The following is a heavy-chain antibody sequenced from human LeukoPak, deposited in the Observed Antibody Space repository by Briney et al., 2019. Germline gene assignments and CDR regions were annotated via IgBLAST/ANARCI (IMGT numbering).Heavy chain of an antibody. CDR3: ARRIAARPGVWFDP. V-gene: IGHV4-59*08. CDR2: IYYSGST. D-gene: IGHD6-6*01. J-gene: IGHJ5*02. Sequence: PSETLSLTCTVSGGSISSYYWSWIRQPPGKGLDWIGYIYYSGSTNYNPSLKSRVTISVDTSKNQFSLKLSSVTAADTAVYYCARRIAARPGVWFDPWGQGTLVTVSS. CDR1: GGSISSYY.